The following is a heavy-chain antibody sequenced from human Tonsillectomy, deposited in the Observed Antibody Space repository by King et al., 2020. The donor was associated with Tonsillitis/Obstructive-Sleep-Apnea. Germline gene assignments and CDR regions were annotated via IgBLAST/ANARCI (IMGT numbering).Heavy chain of an antibody. D-gene: IGHD5-12*01. J-gene: IGHJ4*02. Sequence: QLQESGPGLVKPSETLSLTCTVSGGSISSYYWSWIRQPPGKGLEWIGYIYYSGSTNYNPSLKSRVTISVDTSKNQFSLKLSSVTAADTAVYYCAIGMVATFSIDYWGQGTLVTVSS. V-gene: IGHV4-59*01. CDR3: AIGMVATFSIDY. CDR2: IYYSGST. CDR1: GGSISSYY.